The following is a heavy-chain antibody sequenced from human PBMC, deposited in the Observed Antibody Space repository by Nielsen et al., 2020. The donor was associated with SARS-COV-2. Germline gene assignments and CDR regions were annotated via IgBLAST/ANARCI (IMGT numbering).Heavy chain of an antibody. D-gene: IGHD4-17*01. J-gene: IGHJ4*02. V-gene: IGHV5-51*01. CDR3: ARHIYGDYALDY. CDR1: GYTFTTYW. Sequence: GESLKISCKTSGYTFTTYWIGWVRQMPGKGLEWMGIIYPGDSDTRYSPSFQGQVTISADESTSTTYLQWRSLKASDTAMYYCARHIYGDYALDYWGQGTLVTVSS. CDR2: IYPGDSDT.